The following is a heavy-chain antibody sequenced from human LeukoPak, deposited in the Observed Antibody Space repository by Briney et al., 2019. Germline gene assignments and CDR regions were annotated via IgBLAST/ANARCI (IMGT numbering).Heavy chain of an antibody. CDR2: IYYSGST. J-gene: IGHJ5*02. D-gene: IGHD3-10*01. CDR3: ARGKGGVRGTNWFDP. Sequence: SETLSLTCTVSGGSISSYYWSWIRQPPGKGLEWIGYIYYSGSTYYNPSLKSRVTISVDTSKNQFSLKLSSVTAADTAVYYCARGKGGVRGTNWFDPWGQGTLVTVSS. CDR1: GGSISSYY. V-gene: IGHV4-59*06.